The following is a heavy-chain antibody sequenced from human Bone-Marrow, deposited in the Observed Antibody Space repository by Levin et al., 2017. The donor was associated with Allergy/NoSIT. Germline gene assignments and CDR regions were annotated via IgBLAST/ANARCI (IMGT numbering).Heavy chain of an antibody. CDR3: TTSPVTYESSGPIDY. CDR1: GFTFSDAW. V-gene: IGHV3-15*04. CDR2: IVSKSDGGTT. D-gene: IGHD2-15*01. J-gene: IGHJ4*02. Sequence: GESLKISCEASGFTFSDAWMSWVRQAPGEGLEWVGRIVSKSDGGTTDYAAPVKGRFTISRDDSRNTVYLQMNSLKIEDTAVYYCTTSPVTYESSGPIDYWGQGNLVSVSP.